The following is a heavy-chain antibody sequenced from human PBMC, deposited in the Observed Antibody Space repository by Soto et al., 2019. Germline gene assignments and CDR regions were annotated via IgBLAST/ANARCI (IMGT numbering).Heavy chain of an antibody. J-gene: IGHJ4*02. CDR1: GASISSFSSY. V-gene: IGHV4-39*01. Sequence: PSETLSLTCTVSGASISSFSSYWGWVRQSPGKGLEWIGSFFYNKNTYYNPSLKSRVSISVDTSKMQFSLNLTSVTAADTAVYYCARHVEWEIFYYFEHWGQGTPVTVS. D-gene: IGHD1-26*01. CDR3: ARHVEWEIFYYFEH. CDR2: FFYNKNT.